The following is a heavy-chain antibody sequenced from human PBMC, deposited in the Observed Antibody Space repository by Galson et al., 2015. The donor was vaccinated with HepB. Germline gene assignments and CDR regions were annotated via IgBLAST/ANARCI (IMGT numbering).Heavy chain of an antibody. Sequence: SLRLSCAASGVTFTTYAMSWVRQAPGKGLEWVSSISGSGDNTYYADSVQGRFTISRDNSKNTLYLQMNSLRAEDAALYFCAKAYSYGRSGVYYGMDAWDQGTTVTVSS. CDR3: AKAYSYGRSGVYYGMDA. V-gene: IGHV3-23*01. CDR1: GVTFTTYA. CDR2: ISGSGDNT. D-gene: IGHD5-18*01. J-gene: IGHJ6*02.